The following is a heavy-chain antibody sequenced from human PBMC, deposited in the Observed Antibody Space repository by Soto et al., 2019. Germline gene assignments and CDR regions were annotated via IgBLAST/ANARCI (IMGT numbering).Heavy chain of an antibody. CDR1: GFTFGNYW. Sequence: EVQLVQSGGGLVQPGGSLRLSCAGSGFTFGNYWMHWIRQGPGKGLEWVSRINSDGSCTNYAKSVKGRFTVSRDNAKNTLYLQMNGLKAGNTAVYYCARGGSGYMYACGQGNLVTVSA. J-gene: IGHJ5*02. CDR2: INSDGSCT. D-gene: IGHD5-18*01. CDR3: ARGGSGYMYA. V-gene: IGHV3-74*01.